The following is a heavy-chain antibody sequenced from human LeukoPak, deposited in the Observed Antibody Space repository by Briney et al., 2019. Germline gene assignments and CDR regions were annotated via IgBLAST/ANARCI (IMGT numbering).Heavy chain of an antibody. CDR2: INPNNGDT. CDR3: AKNRYDFWSGYYWGPFDY. J-gene: IGHJ4*02. D-gene: IGHD3-3*01. V-gene: IGHV1-2*02. CDR1: GYTFTGYY. Sequence: ASVKVSCKPSGYTFTGYYMHWVRQAPGQGLEWMGWINPNNGDTDYAQNFQGRVTMTRDTSISTAYMELSRLRSDDTAVYYCAKNRYDFWSGYYWGPFDYWGQGTLVTVSS.